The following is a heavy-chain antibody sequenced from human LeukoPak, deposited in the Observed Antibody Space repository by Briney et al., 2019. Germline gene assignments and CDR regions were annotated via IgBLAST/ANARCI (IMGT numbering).Heavy chain of an antibody. CDR3: ARDPVVVVPAATPGSSSYYYYKGLDV. V-gene: IGHV3-21*06. Sequence: GGSLRLSCAASGFTFRKNRMHWVRQTPGKGLEWVASISSSSNYIFYGDSVRGRFTISRDNANNSLSLHMNSLSAEETGVYFCARDPVVVVPAATPGSSSYYYYKGLDVWGQGTTVTVSS. CDR1: GFTFRKNR. D-gene: IGHD2-2*01. J-gene: IGHJ6*02. CDR2: ISSSSNYI.